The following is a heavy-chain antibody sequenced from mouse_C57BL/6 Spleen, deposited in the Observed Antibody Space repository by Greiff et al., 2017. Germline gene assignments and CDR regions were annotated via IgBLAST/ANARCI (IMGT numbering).Heavy chain of an antibody. CDR1: GYAFSSSW. CDR2: IYPGDGDT. Sequence: VQLVESGPELVKPGASVKISCKASGYAFSSSWMNWVKQRPGKGLEWIGRIYPGDGDTNYNGKFKGKATLTADKSSSTAYRQLSSLTSEDSAVYFCARPSRYGSSYDFDYWGQGTTLTVSS. D-gene: IGHD1-1*01. CDR3: ARPSRYGSSYDFDY. V-gene: IGHV1-82*01. J-gene: IGHJ2*01.